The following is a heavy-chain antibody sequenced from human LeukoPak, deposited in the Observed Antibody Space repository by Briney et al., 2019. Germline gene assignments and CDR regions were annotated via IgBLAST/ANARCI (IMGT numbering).Heavy chain of an antibody. D-gene: IGHD6-13*01. Sequence: GGSLRLSCAASGFTFSSYEMNWVRQAPGEGLEGVSYISSSGSTIYYADPVKGRFTISRDNAKNSLYLQMNSLRAEDTAVYYCARDVGSWYSMDVWGKGTTVTVSS. CDR1: GFTFSSYE. CDR3: ARDVGSWYSMDV. J-gene: IGHJ6*04. CDR2: ISSSGSTI. V-gene: IGHV3-48*03.